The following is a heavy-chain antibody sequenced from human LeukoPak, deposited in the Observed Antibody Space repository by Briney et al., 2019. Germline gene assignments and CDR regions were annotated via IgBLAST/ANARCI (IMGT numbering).Heavy chain of an antibody. CDR2: IRSKANSHTT. CDR3: TRLSDCTNGVCAIN. V-gene: IGHV3-73*01. CDR1: GLTFSGSA. Sequence: GGSLTLFCAACGLTFSGSAMLWVRQASGKGVEWVGRIRSKANSHTTAYAAPVKGRFTISRDDSKNTAYLQMNSLKTEDTAVYYCTRLSDCTNGVCAINWGQGTLVTVSS. D-gene: IGHD2-8*01. J-gene: IGHJ4*02.